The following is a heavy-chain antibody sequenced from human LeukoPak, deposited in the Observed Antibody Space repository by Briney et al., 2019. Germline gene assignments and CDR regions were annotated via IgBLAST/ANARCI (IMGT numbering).Heavy chain of an antibody. D-gene: IGHD3-22*01. CDR3: ARDPYYYDSSGYYLNNWFDP. Sequence: KPGGSLRLSCEASGIAFSGYSMNWVRQAPGGSLEWVSSISSSRTYIYYADSVKGRFTVSRDNAKNSLYLQMNGLRAEDTAVYYCARDPYYYDSSGYYLNNWFDPWGQGTLVTVSS. J-gene: IGHJ5*02. V-gene: IGHV3-21*04. CDR2: ISSSRTYI. CDR1: GIAFSGYS.